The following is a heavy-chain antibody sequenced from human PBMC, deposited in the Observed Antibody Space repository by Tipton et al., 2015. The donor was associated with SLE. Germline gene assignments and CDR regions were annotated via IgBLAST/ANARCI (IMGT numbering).Heavy chain of an antibody. CDR3: ARELRIVGAKDWCDP. J-gene: IGHJ5*02. CDR1: GGSISSSSYY. CDR2: IYYSGST. Sequence: TLSLTCTVSGGSISSSSYYWGWIRQPPGKGLEWIGSIYYSGSTYYNPSLKSRVTISVDTSKNQFSLKLSSVTAADTAVYYCARELRIVGAKDWCDPWGQGSRVTVSS. D-gene: IGHD1-26*01. V-gene: IGHV4-39*07.